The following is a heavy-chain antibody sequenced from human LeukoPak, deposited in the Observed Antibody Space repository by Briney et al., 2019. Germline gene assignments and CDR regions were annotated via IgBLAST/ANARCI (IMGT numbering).Heavy chain of an antibody. Sequence: GGSLRLSCDAYGFTFSSYGMHWVRRAPGKGLEWVAVISYDGSDKSYVDVVKGRFTISRDNSRNTLYLQMNSLRAEDTAVYYCARDWGTYRYQFDYWGQGTLVTVSS. J-gene: IGHJ4*02. D-gene: IGHD3-16*02. CDR2: ISYDGSDK. CDR3: ARDWGTYRYQFDY. CDR1: GFTFSSYG. V-gene: IGHV3-30*03.